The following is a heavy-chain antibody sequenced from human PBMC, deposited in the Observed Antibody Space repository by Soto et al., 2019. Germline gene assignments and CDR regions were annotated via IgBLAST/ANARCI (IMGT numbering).Heavy chain of an antibody. V-gene: IGHV1-18*04. Sequence: ASVKVSCKASGYTFTSYGISWVRQAPGQGLEWMGWIRAYNGYTNYAQKFQGRVTITADTSTSTAYMELRSLISDDTAVYYCARASDGYRSGWYVGYFDYWGQGTLVPVSS. CDR2: IRAYNGYT. CDR3: ARASDGYRSGWYVGYFDY. D-gene: IGHD6-19*01. J-gene: IGHJ4*02. CDR1: GYTFTSYG.